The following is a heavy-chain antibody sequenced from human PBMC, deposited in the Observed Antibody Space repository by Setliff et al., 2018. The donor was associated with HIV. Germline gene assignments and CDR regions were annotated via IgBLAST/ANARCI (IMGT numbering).Heavy chain of an antibody. Sequence: GGSLRLSCAASGFTFRNYKFNWVRQAPGKGLEWVSYISSSSSTIHHSDSVKGRFTISRDNAKNSLYLQMNSLRAEDTAMYYCARSRPTNYFDYWGQGTLVTVSS. D-gene: IGHD2-2*01. V-gene: IGHV3-48*04. CDR1: GFTFRNYK. CDR2: ISSSSSTI. J-gene: IGHJ4*02. CDR3: ARSRPTNYFDY.